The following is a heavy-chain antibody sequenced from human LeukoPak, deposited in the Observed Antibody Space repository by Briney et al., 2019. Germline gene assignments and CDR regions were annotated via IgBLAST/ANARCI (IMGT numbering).Heavy chain of an antibody. CDR3: ARDRDGYNYAFGY. D-gene: IGHD5-24*01. J-gene: IGHJ4*02. CDR2: IRYDGSNK. Sequence: GGSLRLSCAASGFTFSSYGMHWVRQAPGKGLEWVAFIRYDGSNKYYADSVKGRFTISRDNAKNSLYLQMNSLRAEDTAVYYCARDRDGYNYAFGYWGQGTLVTVSS. V-gene: IGHV3-30*02. CDR1: GFTFSSYG.